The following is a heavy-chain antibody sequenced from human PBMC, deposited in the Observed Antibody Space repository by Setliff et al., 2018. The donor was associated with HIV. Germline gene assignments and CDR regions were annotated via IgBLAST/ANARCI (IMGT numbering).Heavy chain of an antibody. CDR2: INYSGKT. CDR1: GGSFSGFY. J-gene: IGHJ4*02. V-gene: IGHV4-34*01. D-gene: IGHD6-6*01. CDR3: ARATYGSRAGTGLYFDS. Sequence: PSETLSLTCGISGGSFSGFYCAWIRQPPGKGLEWIGEINYSGKTNKNPSLKSRVTISADTSRTQFSLNLISVTAADTSVYYCARATYGSRAGTGLYFDSWGQGALVTVSS.